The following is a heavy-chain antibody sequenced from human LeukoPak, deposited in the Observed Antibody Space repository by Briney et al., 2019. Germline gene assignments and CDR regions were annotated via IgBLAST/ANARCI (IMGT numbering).Heavy chain of an antibody. Sequence: ASVKVSCKASGYTLTSYYIHWVRQAPGQGLEWMGIINPSGGSTTYAQKFQGRVTMTRDTSTSTVYMEMSSLRSDDTAVYYCARDGGYCSTTSCFAFYWGQGTLVTVSS. V-gene: IGHV1-46*01. CDR1: GYTLTSYY. J-gene: IGHJ4*02. D-gene: IGHD2-2*01. CDR2: INPSGGST. CDR3: ARDGGYCSTTSCFAFY.